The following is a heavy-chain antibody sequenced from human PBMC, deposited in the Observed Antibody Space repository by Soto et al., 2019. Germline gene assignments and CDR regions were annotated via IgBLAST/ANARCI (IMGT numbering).Heavy chain of an antibody. V-gene: IGHV3-23*01. D-gene: IGHD3-9*01. Sequence: PGGSLRLSCAASGFTFSSYAMSWVRQAPGKGLEWVSAISGSGGSTYYADSVKGRFTISRDNSKNTLYLQMNSLRAEDTAVYYCAKDYDILTGSSYYFDYWGQGTLVTVSS. J-gene: IGHJ4*02. CDR2: ISGSGGST. CDR1: GFTFSSYA. CDR3: AKDYDILTGSSYYFDY.